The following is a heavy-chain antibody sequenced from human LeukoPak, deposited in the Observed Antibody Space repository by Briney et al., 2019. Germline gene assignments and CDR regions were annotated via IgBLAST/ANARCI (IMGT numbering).Heavy chain of an antibody. V-gene: IGHV4-59*01. D-gene: IGHD1-14*01. CDR2: IYYSGST. Sequence: SETLSLTCTVSGGSLSSYYWSWIRQPPGKGLEWIGYIYYSGSTNYNPSLKSRVTISVDTSKNQFSLKLSSGTAADTAVYYCARTPGRDWFDPGGEGTLVTVSS. CDR3: ARTPGRDWFDP. J-gene: IGHJ5*02. CDR1: GGSLSSYY.